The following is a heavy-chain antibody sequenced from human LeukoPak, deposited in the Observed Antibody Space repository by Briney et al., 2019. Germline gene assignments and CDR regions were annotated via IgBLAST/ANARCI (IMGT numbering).Heavy chain of an antibody. D-gene: IGHD3-3*01. CDR1: GFTFSSYW. CDR2: IKQDGSEK. Sequence: GGSLRLSCAASGFTFSSYWMSWVRQAPGKGLEWVANIKQDGSEKYYVDSVKGRFTISRDNAKNSLCLQMNSLRAEDTAVYYCARDTRRYYDFWSGYSYNWFDPWGQGTLVTVSS. V-gene: IGHV3-7*01. J-gene: IGHJ5*02. CDR3: ARDTRRYYDFWSGYSYNWFDP.